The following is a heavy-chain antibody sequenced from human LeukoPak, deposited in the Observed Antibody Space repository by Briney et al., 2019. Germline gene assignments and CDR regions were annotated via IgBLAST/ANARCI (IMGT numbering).Heavy chain of an antibody. CDR1: GFSFNTFA. J-gene: IGHJ4*02. Sequence: GGSLRLSCAASGFSFNTFAMHWVRQAPGKGLEWVAVISDDGTKKYDADSVKGRFTVSRDNSENTLFLQMKSLRHEDTAVYYCARDWSAAVYAPFDYWGQGTLVTVSS. CDR2: ISDDGTKK. V-gene: IGHV3-30*04. D-gene: IGHD5/OR15-5a*01. CDR3: ARDWSAAVYAPFDY.